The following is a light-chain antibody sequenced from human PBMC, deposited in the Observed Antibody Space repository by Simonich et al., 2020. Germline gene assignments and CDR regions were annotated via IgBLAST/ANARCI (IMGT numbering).Light chain of an antibody. CDR3: MQSIQLPIT. V-gene: IGKV2D-29*02. CDR1: HSLLHSDGKTY. J-gene: IGKJ5*01. CDR2: EVY. Sequence: DIVMTQTPLSLSVTSGKPASISCKSIHSLLHSDGKTYFYWYLQKPGQSPQLLIDEVYTRFSGVPDRFSGSGSGTDFTLKISRVEAEDVGVYYCMQSIQLPITFGQGTRLEIK.